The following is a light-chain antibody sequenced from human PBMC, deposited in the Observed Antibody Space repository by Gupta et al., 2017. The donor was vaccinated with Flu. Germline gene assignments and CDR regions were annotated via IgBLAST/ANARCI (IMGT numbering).Light chain of an antibody. J-gene: IGLJ2*01. Sequence: ITISCTGTDSAIGDYNFVSWYQLLPGKAPKLIIFEVSNRPSGISNRFSGSKSGTTASLTISGLQTEDEGDYYCSAYTSSNTYVRFGGGTKLTVL. CDR2: EVS. CDR1: DSAIGDYNF. CDR3: SAYTSSNTYVR. V-gene: IGLV2-14*01.